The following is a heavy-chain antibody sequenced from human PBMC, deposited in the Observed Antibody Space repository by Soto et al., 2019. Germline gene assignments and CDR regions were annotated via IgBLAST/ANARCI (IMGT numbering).Heavy chain of an antibody. D-gene: IGHD2-15*01. V-gene: IGHV3-21*01. CDR1: GFTFNSYS. CDR2: MSRSSRYI. CDR3: ARDGGVAATLANYFDY. Sequence: GGSLRLSCAASGFTFNSYSMNWVRQAPGKGLEWVSSMSRSSRYIYYADSVKGRFTISRDNAKNSVYLQMSSLRAEDTAVYYCARDGGVAATLANYFDYWGQGTLVTVSS. J-gene: IGHJ4*02.